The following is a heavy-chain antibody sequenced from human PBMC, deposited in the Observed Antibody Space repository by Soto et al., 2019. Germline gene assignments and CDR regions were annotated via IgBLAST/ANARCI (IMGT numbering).Heavy chain of an antibody. CDR3: ARGAGYCSSATCYTRFDP. J-gene: IGHJ5*02. Sequence: PGGSLRLSCAASVFPFSSYAMHWVRQAPGKGLEWVAVISYDGSNKYYADSVKGRFTISKDNSKNTLYLQMSSLRAEDTAVYYCARGAGYCSSATCYTRFDPWGQGTLVTVSS. V-gene: IGHV3-30-3*01. D-gene: IGHD2-2*02. CDR2: ISYDGSNK. CDR1: VFPFSSYA.